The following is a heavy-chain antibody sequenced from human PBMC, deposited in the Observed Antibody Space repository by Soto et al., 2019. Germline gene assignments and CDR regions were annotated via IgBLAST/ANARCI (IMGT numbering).Heavy chain of an antibody. Sequence: SETLSLTCAVYGGSFSGYYWSWIRQPPGKGLEWIGEINHSGSTNYNPSLKSRVTISVDTSKNQFSLKLSSVTAADTAVYYCARGIGSGWYYWGQGTLVTVSS. CDR2: INHSGST. CDR1: GGSFSGYY. CDR3: ARGIGSGWYY. V-gene: IGHV4-34*01. J-gene: IGHJ4*02. D-gene: IGHD6-19*01.